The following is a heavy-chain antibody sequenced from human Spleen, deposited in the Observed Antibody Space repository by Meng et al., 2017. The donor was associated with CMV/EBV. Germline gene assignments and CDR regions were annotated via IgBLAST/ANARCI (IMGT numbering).Heavy chain of an antibody. Sequence: SETLSLTCTVSGGSISSYYWSWIRQPPGKGLEWIGYIYYSGSTNYNPSLKSRVTISVDTSKNQFSLKLNSVTAADTAVYYCARRLDVGADYWGQGTLVTVSS. CDR3: ARRLDVGADY. CDR1: GGSISSYY. CDR2: IYYSGST. D-gene: IGHD2-2*03. J-gene: IGHJ4*02. V-gene: IGHV4-59*08.